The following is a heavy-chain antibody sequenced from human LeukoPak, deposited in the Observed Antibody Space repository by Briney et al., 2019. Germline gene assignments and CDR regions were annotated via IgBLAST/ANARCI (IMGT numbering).Heavy chain of an antibody. Sequence: WASVKVSCKASGGTFSSYTISWVRQAPGQGLEWMGRITPILGIANYAQKFQGRVTITADKSTSTAYMELSSLRSEDTAVYYCASTVDYYGSGRLTTPNNWFDPWGRGTLVTVSS. CDR2: ITPILGIA. CDR3: ASTVDYYGSGRLTTPNNWFDP. V-gene: IGHV1-69*02. J-gene: IGHJ5*02. D-gene: IGHD3-10*01. CDR1: GGTFSSYT.